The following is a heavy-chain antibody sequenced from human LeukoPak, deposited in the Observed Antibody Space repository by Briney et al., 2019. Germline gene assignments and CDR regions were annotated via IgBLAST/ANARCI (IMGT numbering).Heavy chain of an antibody. CDR1: GNTLRELP. CDR2: FDPENAEI. CDR3: ATRGSDFWSGFDY. J-gene: IGHJ4*02. V-gene: IGHV1-24*01. Sequence: ASVKVSCKLSGNTLRELPIQWVRQAGGKGLEWMAGFDPENAEIVYAQKFQGRVTMTEDSSTNTAYLELTSLTSDDTALYYCATRGSDFWSGFDYWGQGTQVTVSS. D-gene: IGHD3-3*01.